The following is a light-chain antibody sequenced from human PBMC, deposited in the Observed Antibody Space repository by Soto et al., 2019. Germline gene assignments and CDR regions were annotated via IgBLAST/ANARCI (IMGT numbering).Light chain of an antibody. Sequence: QSVLTQPASVSGSPGQSITISCTGPSSDVGSYNLVSWYQQHPGKAPKLMIYEVSKRPSGVSNRFSGSKSGNTASLTISGLQAEDESDYYCCSYAGSSYVFGTGTKVTVL. V-gene: IGLV2-23*02. CDR2: EVS. J-gene: IGLJ1*01. CDR3: CSYAGSSYV. CDR1: SSDVGSYNL.